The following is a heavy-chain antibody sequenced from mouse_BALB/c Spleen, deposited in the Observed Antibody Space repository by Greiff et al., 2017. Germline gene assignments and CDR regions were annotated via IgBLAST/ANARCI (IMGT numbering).Heavy chain of an antibody. CDR2: ISYDGSN. D-gene: IGHD1-1*01. Sequence: EVHLVESGPGLVKPSQSLSLTCSVTGYSITSGYYWNWIRQFPGNKLEWMGYISYDGSNNYNPSLKNRISITRDTSKNQFFLKLNSVTTEDTATYYCASYYGSSYRYWYFDVWGAGTTVTVSS. CDR3: ASYYGSSYRYWYFDV. CDR1: GYSITSGYY. V-gene: IGHV3-6*02. J-gene: IGHJ1*01.